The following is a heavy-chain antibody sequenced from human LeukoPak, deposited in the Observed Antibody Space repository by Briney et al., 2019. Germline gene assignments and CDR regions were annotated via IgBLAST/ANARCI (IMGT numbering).Heavy chain of an antibody. J-gene: IGHJ4*02. Sequence: PGGSLRLSCAASGFTFSSYGMHWVRQAPGKGLEWVAVISYDGSNKYYADSVKGRFTISRDNSKNALYLQMNSLRAEDTVVYYCANGRDFDYWGQGTLVTVSS. CDR2: ISYDGSNK. CDR1: GFTFSSYG. V-gene: IGHV3-30*18. CDR3: ANGRDFDY.